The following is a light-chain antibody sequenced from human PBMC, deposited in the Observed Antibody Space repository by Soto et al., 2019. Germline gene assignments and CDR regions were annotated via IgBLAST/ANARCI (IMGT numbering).Light chain of an antibody. J-gene: IGKJ1*01. V-gene: IGKV1-5*01. CDR2: DAF. Sequence: IQMTQSPSTLSTYVGDRVIITCRASQSLSSLLAWYLQIPGKAPKLLIYDAFSLQSGVPSRFRGSGSGTEFSLTISSLQPDNFATYYCQQYNSYPWTFGQGTKVDIK. CDR3: QQYNSYPWT. CDR1: QSLSSL.